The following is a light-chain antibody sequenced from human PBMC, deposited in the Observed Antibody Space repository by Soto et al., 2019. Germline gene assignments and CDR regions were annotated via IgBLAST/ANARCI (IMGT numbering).Light chain of an antibody. Sequence: EIVMTQSAAILSVSPGERATLSCRASQSVSSNLAWFQQKPGQTPRLLFNGASTRATGIPARFTGSGSGTEFILTISSLQSEDFAVYYCKQYDIWPPTFGQGTKVDIK. CDR3: KQYDIWPPT. J-gene: IGKJ1*01. CDR2: GAS. V-gene: IGKV3-15*01. CDR1: QSVSSN.